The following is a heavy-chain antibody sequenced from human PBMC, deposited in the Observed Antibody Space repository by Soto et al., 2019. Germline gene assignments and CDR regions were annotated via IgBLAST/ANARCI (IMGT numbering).Heavy chain of an antibody. D-gene: IGHD3-10*01. CDR3: AREPGSGTTSYYGMDV. J-gene: IGHJ6*02. V-gene: IGHV1-18*01. CDR2: ISAYNGNT. CDR1: GYTFTSYG. Sequence: QVQLVQSGAEVKKPGASVKVSCKASGYTFTSYGISWVRQAPGQGLEWMGWISAYNGNTNYAQKLQGRVTMTTDTSTSTAYMEGRSLTSDDTAVYSYAREPGSGTTSYYGMDVCGQGTTVTVSS.